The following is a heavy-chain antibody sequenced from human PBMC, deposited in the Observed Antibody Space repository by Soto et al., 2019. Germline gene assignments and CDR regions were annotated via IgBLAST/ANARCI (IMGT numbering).Heavy chain of an antibody. CDR3: ARAPGYGDYALDY. CDR2: ISAYNGNT. V-gene: IGHV1-18*01. CDR1: GYTFTSYG. J-gene: IGHJ4*02. Sequence: QVQLVQSGAEVKKPGASVKVSCKASGYTFTSYGISWVRQAPGQGLEWMGWISAYNGNTNYAQKLQGRVTMTTDTSTRTAYMELRSLRSAATAVYCSARAPGYGDYALDYWGQGTLVTVSS. D-gene: IGHD4-17*01.